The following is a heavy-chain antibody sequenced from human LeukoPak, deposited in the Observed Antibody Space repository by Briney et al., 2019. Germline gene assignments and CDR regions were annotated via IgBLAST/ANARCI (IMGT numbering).Heavy chain of an antibody. CDR2: IYYSGST. Sequence: SETLSLTCTVSGGSISSSSYYWGWIRQPPGKGLEWIGSIYYSGSTYYNPSLKIRVTISVDTSKNQFSLKLSSVTAADTAVYYCARQDGGADGYIGYYFDYWGQGTLVTVSS. V-gene: IGHV4-39*01. J-gene: IGHJ4*02. CDR3: ARQDGGADGYIGYYFDY. CDR1: GGSISSSSYY. D-gene: IGHD5-24*01.